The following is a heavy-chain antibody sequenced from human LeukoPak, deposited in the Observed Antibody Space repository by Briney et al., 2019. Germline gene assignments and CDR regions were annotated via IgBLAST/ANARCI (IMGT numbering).Heavy chain of an antibody. J-gene: IGHJ3*02. CDR3: ARGGSGSYWRTAFDI. CDR1: GFTFSSYW. CDR2: INSDGSST. Sequence: GGSLRLSCAASGFTFSSYWMHWVRQAPGKGLVWVSRINSDGSSTSYADSVKGRFTISRDNAKNTLYLQMNSLRAEDTAVYYCARGGSGSYWRTAFDIWGQGTMVTVSS. D-gene: IGHD3-10*01. V-gene: IGHV3-74*01.